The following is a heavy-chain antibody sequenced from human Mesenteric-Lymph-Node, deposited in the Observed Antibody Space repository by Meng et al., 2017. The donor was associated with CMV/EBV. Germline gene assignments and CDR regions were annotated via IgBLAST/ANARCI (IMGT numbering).Heavy chain of an antibody. D-gene: IGHD3-3*01. V-gene: IGHV3-30*02. J-gene: IGHJ6*02. CDR1: GFSFSSYG. CDR2: IRYDGSIE. CDR3: ARDHNSITIFGVVIPHYYYYGMDV. Sequence: GESLKISCAASGFSFSSYGMHWVRQAPGKGLEWVAFIRYDGSIEYYGDSVKGRFTISRDNSKNTLYLQMNSLRAEDTAVYYCARDHNSITIFGVVIPHYYYYGMDVWGQGTTVTVSS.